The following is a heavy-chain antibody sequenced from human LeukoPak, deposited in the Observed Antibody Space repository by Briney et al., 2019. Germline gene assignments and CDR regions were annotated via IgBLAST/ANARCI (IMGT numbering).Heavy chain of an antibody. D-gene: IGHD3-22*01. CDR1: GFTFSSYS. J-gene: IGHJ3*02. Sequence: GGSLRLSCAASGFTFSSYSMNWVRQAPGQGLEWVGFIRSKAYGATTKNAASLKGRFTISRDDSRSIAYLQMNSLKTEDTAVYYCTRRYNYDSSGYYYVRDAFDIWGQGTMVTVSS. CDR2: IRSKAYGATT. V-gene: IGHV3-49*04. CDR3: TRRYNYDSSGYYYVRDAFDI.